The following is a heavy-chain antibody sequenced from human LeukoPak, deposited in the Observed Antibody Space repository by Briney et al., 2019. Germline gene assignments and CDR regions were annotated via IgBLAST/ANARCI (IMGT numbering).Heavy chain of an antibody. CDR2: IRYDGSNK. J-gene: IGHJ4*02. D-gene: IGHD6-13*01. V-gene: IGHV3-30*02. Sequence: GGSLRLSCAASGFTFSSYGMHWVRQAPGKGLEWVAFIRYDGSNKYYADSVKGRFTISRDNSKNTLYLQMNSLRAEDTAVYHCAKDLSSSSYYWEAFDYWGQGTLVTVSS. CDR1: GFTFSSYG. CDR3: AKDLSSSSYYWEAFDY.